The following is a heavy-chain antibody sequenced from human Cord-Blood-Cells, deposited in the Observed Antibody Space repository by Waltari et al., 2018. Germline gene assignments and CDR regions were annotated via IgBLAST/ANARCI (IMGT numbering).Heavy chain of an antibody. D-gene: IGHD6-13*01. CDR2: INHSGST. J-gene: IGHJ4*02. Sequence: QVQLQQWGAGLLKPSETLSLTCAVYGGSFSGSYWSWIRQPPGKGLEWIGEINHSGSTNYNPSLKSRVTISVDTSKNQFSLKLSSVTAADTAVYYCARRPVYSSSWYYFDYWGQGTLVTVSS. V-gene: IGHV4-34*01. CDR3: ARRPVYSSSWYYFDY. CDR1: GGSFSGSY.